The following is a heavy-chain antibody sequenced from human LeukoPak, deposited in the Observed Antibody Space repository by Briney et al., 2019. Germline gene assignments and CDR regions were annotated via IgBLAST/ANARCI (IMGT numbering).Heavy chain of an antibody. J-gene: IGHJ5*02. D-gene: IGHD5-12*01. CDR1: GGTFSSYA. CDR3: ARRRGYSGYDLTYQWYNWFDP. CDR2: IIPIFGTA. V-gene: IGHV1-69*13. Sequence: SVKVSCKASGGTFSSYAISWVRQAPGQGLEWMGGIIPIFGTANYAQKFQGRVTITADESTSTAYMELSSLRSEDTAVYYCARRRGYSGYDLTYQWYNWFDPWGQGTLVTVSS.